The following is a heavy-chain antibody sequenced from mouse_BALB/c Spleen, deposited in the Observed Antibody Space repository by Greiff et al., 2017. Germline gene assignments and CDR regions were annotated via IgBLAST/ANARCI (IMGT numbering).Heavy chain of an antibody. Sequence: EVKLVESGGGLVKPGGSLKLSCAASGFTFSSYAMSWVRQTPEKRLEWVASISSGGSTYYPDSVKGRFTISSDNARNILYLQMSSLRSEDTAMYYCARGVTATLAMDYWGQGTSVTVSS. CDR2: ISSGGST. J-gene: IGHJ4*01. V-gene: IGHV5-6-5*01. CDR1: GFTFSSYA. D-gene: IGHD1-2*01. CDR3: ARGVTATLAMDY.